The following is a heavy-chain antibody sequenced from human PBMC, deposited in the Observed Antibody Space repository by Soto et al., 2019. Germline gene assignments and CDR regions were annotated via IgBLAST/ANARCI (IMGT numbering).Heavy chain of an antibody. Sequence: GESLKISCXGSGYSFTSYWIGWVRQMAGKGLEWMGIIYPGDSDTRYSPSFQGQVTISADKSISTAYLQWSSLKASDTAMYYCARRSRDYYDSSGYFVDDYWGQGTLVTVSS. CDR2: IYPGDSDT. V-gene: IGHV5-51*01. D-gene: IGHD3-22*01. CDR1: GYSFTSYW. J-gene: IGHJ4*02. CDR3: ARRSRDYYDSSGYFVDDY.